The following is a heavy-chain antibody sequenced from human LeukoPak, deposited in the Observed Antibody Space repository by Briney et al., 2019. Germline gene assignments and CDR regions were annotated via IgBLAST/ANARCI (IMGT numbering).Heavy chain of an antibody. J-gene: IGHJ6*03. D-gene: IGHD5-18*01. CDR3: ARGNSYGFGAVAVDYYYYMDV. V-gene: IGHV3-30*02. CDR2: IRYDGSNR. Sequence: PGGSLRLSCGVSGFTFSSYGMHWVRQAPGKGREWVAYIRYDGSNRHYADSVKGRFTISRDNSKNTLYLQMNSLRAEDTAVYYCARGNSYGFGAVAVDYYYYMDVWGKGTTVTVSS. CDR1: GFTFSSYG.